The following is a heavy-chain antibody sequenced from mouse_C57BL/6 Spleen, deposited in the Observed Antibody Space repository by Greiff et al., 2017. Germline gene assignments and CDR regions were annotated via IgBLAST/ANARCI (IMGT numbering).Heavy chain of an antibody. CDR3: ARGVGYYGWYFDV. CDR2: ISYDGSN. V-gene: IGHV3-6*01. D-gene: IGHD2-3*01. J-gene: IGHJ1*03. Sequence: EVKLQESGPGLVKPSQSLSLTCSVTGYSITSGYYWNWIRQFPGNKLEWMGYISYDGSNNYNPSLKNRISITRDTSKNQFFLKLNSVTTEDTATXYCARGVGYYGWYFDVWGTGTTVTVSS. CDR1: GYSITSGYY.